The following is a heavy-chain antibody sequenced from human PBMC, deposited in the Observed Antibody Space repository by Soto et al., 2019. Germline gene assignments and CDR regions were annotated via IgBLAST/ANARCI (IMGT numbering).Heavy chain of an antibody. Sequence: PSETLSLTCTVSGGSISSGDYYWSWIRQPPGKGLEWIGYIYYSGSTYYNPSLKSRVTISVDTSKNQFSLKLSSVTAADTAVYYCARNLWSGELTLDYWGQGTLVTVSS. D-gene: IGHD3-10*01. V-gene: IGHV4-30-4*01. CDR1: GGSISSGDYY. J-gene: IGHJ4*02. CDR3: ARNLWSGELTLDY. CDR2: IYYSGST.